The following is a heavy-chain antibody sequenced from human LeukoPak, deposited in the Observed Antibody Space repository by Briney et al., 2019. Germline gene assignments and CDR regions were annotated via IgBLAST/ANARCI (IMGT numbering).Heavy chain of an antibody. J-gene: IGHJ6*02. V-gene: IGHV6-1*01. CDR2: TYYGSRWFN. CDR1: GDSVSASSVG. CDR3: TRSRNNAMDV. Sequence: SQTLSLTCVISGDSVSASSVGWHWIRQSPSRGLEWLGKTYYGSRWFNDYGESVKSRISINPDTSKNQFSLQLNSVTLEDTAVYYCTRSRNNAMDVWGQGTTVTVS.